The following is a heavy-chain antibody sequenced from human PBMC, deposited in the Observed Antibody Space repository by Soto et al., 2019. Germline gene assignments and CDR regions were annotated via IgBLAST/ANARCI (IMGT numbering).Heavy chain of an antibody. CDR2: INHSGST. V-gene: IGHV4-34*01. CDR3: ARAAPEADYYYGMDV. Sequence: QVQLQQWGAGLLKPSETLSLTCAVYGGSFSGYYWSWIRQPPGKGLVWIGEINHSGSTNYKPSLKSRVTGSVDTYKAQFSLKLSSVTAADTAVYYCARAAPEADYYYGMDVWGQGTTVTVSS. J-gene: IGHJ6*02. D-gene: IGHD6-19*01. CDR1: GGSFSGYY.